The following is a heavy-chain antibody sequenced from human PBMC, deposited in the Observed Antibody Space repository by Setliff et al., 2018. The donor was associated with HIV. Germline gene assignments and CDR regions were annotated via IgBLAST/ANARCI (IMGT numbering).Heavy chain of an antibody. V-gene: IGHV3-9*01. CDR3: ARSSSGWYVDDY. CDR2: ISWNSGSI. CDR1: GFTFDDYA. J-gene: IGHJ4*02. Sequence: PGGSLRLSCAASGFTFDDYAMHWVRQAPGKGLEWVSGISWNSGSIGYADSVKGRFTISRDNAKNSLYLQMNSLRAEDTAVYYCARSSSGWYVDDYWGQGTLVTVSS. D-gene: IGHD6-19*01.